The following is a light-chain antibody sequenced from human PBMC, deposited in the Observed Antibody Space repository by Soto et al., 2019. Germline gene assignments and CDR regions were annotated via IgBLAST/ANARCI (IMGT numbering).Light chain of an antibody. CDR3: IQALQTPFA. J-gene: IGKJ4*01. Sequence: DIVMTQSPLSLPVTPGEPASISCRSSQSLLHSSGRYYLDWYLQKPGQSPQLLIYLGSHRASGVPDRFSGSGSGTDFTLTISRVEAEDVGIYYCIQALQTPFAFDGGTRVEIK. CDR1: QSLLHSSGRYY. V-gene: IGKV2-28*01. CDR2: LGS.